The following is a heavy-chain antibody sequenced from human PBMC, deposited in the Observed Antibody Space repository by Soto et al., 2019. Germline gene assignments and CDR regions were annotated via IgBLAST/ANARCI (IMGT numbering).Heavy chain of an antibody. V-gene: IGHV3-21*01. CDR2: ISASSTYI. Sequence: EVQLVESGGDVVTAGGSLRLSCVGSGFTFSSYNMHWVRQAPGKGLEWVSSISASSTYIHYADSVKGRFTISRDNANNSLYLHMNSLRAADTAVYYCARNGNFYDSGGSRDYWGQGTLVTVSS. D-gene: IGHD3-22*01. CDR1: GFTFSSYN. J-gene: IGHJ4*02. CDR3: ARNGNFYDSGGSRDY.